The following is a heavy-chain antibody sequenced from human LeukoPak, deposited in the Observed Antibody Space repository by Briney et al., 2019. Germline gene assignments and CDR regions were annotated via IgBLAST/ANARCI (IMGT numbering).Heavy chain of an antibody. CDR2: IKKDGSEK. CDR3: ARADGSGSYSYYYYYGMDV. D-gene: IGHD3-10*01. J-gene: IGHJ6*02. V-gene: IGHV3-7*01. Sequence: GGSLRLSCAASGFTFSSYWMSWVRQAPGKGLEWVANIKKDGSEKYYVDSVKGRFTISRDNAKNSLYLQMNSLRAEDTAVYYCARADGSGSYSYYYYYGMDVWGQGTTVTVSS. CDR1: GFTFSSYW.